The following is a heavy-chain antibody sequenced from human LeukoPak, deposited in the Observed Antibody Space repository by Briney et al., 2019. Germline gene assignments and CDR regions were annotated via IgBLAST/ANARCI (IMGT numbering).Heavy chain of an antibody. CDR2: ISAYNSNT. D-gene: IGHD3-22*01. V-gene: IGHV1-18*01. Sequence: ASVKVSCKASGYTFTSYGISWVRRAPGQGLEWMGWISAYNSNTNYAQKLQGRVTMTTDTSTSTAYMELRSLRSDDTAVYYCAGKRFYNYDSSVFAYWGQGTLVTVSS. CDR3: AGKRFYNYDSSVFAY. CDR1: GYTFTSYG. J-gene: IGHJ4*02.